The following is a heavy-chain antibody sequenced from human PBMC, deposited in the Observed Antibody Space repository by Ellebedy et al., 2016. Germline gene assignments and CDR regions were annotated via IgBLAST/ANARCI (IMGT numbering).Heavy chain of an antibody. CDR1: GFAFSDQH. Sequence: GGSLRLSCAASGFAFSDQHMDWVRQAPGKGLEWVGRIRNKVNSYTTEYAASVKGRFTISRDDAKNSLYLQMNSLKIEDTAVYYCSRVGGWIGEIDGFDVWGQGTMVSVSS. D-gene: IGHD4-23*01. CDR3: SRVGGWIGEIDGFDV. V-gene: IGHV3-72*01. CDR2: IRNKVNSYTT. J-gene: IGHJ3*01.